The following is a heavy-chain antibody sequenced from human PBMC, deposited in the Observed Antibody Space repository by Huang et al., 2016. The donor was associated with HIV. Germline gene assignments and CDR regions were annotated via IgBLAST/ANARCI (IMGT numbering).Heavy chain of an antibody. D-gene: IGHD3-22*01. CDR1: GFSISSYW. J-gene: IGHJ4*02. V-gene: IGHV3-74*01. Sequence: EVQLVESGGGLVQPGGSLRLSCAASGFSISSYWMDWVRQGPGKGLVLVSRINSDGISTSYADSVKGRFTISRDNAKNTLYLQMNSLRAEDTAVYYCARDPRIQSWLNFFDYWGQGTLVSVSS. CDR3: ARDPRIQSWLNFFDY. CDR2: INSDGIST.